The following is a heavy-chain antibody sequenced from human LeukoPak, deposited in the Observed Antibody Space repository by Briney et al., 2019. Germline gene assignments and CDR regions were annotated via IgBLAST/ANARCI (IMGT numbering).Heavy chain of an antibody. CDR1: GGPISSGSYY. Sequence: SQTLSLTCTVSGGPISSGSYYCSWIRQPAGKGLEWIGRIYTSGSTNYNPSLKSRVTISVDTSKNQFSLKLSSVTAADTAVYYCARGTTPGYSGHGGALDAFDIWGQGTVVTVSS. V-gene: IGHV4-61*02. CDR2: IYTSGST. D-gene: IGHD5-12*01. J-gene: IGHJ3*02. CDR3: ARGTTPGYSGHGGALDAFDI.